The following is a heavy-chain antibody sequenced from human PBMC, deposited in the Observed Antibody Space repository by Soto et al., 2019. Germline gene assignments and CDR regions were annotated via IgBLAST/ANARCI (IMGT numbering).Heavy chain of an antibody. CDR2: IYYSGST. CDR3: ASAYCSGGSCSTALFAY. J-gene: IGHJ4*02. Sequence: PLQMLCLPCTVSGGNISDRGCYWSRIRQHPGKGLEWIGYIYYSGSTYYNPSLKSRVTISVDTSKNKFSLKLSSVTAADTAVYYCASAYCSGGSCSTALFAYWGKGTLVTVSS. V-gene: IGHV4-31*03. CDR1: GGNISDRGCY. D-gene: IGHD2-15*01.